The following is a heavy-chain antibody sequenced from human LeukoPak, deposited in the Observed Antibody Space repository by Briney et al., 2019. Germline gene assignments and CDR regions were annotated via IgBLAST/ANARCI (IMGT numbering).Heavy chain of an antibody. CDR1: GFTFSSYA. CDR3: AKDYYDILTGYYNPHYYYGMDV. J-gene: IGHJ6*02. CDR2: ISGSGGST. V-gene: IGHV3-23*01. Sequence: GGSLRLSCAASGFTFSSYAMSWVRQAPGKGLEWVSAISGSGGSTYYADSVKGRFTISRDNSKNTLYLQMNSLRAEDTAVYYCAKDYYDILTGYYNPHYYYGMDVWGQGTTVTVSS. D-gene: IGHD3-9*01.